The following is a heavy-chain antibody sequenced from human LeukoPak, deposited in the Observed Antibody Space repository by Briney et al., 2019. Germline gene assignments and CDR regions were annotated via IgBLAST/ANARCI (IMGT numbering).Heavy chain of an antibody. Sequence: PGGSLRLSCAASGFIFTDAWMNWVRQAPGKGLEWVGRIKSKTDGGTTHYAAPVKGRFTISRDESKSTLYLQMNSLKIEDTAVYYCTTLRFPFWGQGTLVTVSS. D-gene: IGHD4-17*01. CDR3: TTLRFPF. CDR1: GFIFTDAW. J-gene: IGHJ4*02. CDR2: IKSKTDGGTT. V-gene: IGHV3-15*01.